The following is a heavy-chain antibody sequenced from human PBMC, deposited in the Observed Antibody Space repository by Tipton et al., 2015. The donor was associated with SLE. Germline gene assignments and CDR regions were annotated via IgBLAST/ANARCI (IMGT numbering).Heavy chain of an antibody. CDR1: GFTFSSYG. J-gene: IGHJ3*02. CDR3: ARDAAWSDALDI. D-gene: IGHD1-1*01. V-gene: IGHV3-30*02. CDR2: IRYDGNNE. Sequence: SLRLSCAASGFTFSSYGMHWVRQAPGKGLEWVAFIRYDGNNEYYADSVKGRFTISRDNSKNTLYLQMNSLRAEDTAVFYCARDAAWSDALDIWGQGTMVTVSS.